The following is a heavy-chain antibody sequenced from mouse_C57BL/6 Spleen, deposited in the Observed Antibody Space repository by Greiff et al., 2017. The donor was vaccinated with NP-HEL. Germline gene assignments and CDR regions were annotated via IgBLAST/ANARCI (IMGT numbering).Heavy chain of an antibody. Sequence: QVQLQQSGPELVKPGASVKISCKASGYAFSSSWMNWVKQRPGKGLEWIGRIYPGDGDTNYNGKFKGKATLTADKSSSTAYMQLSSLTSEDSAVYFCARSNVYDYDEGVDYWGQGTTLTVSS. D-gene: IGHD2-4*01. CDR3: ARSNVYDYDEGVDY. J-gene: IGHJ2*01. CDR1: GYAFSSSW. V-gene: IGHV1-82*01. CDR2: IYPGDGDT.